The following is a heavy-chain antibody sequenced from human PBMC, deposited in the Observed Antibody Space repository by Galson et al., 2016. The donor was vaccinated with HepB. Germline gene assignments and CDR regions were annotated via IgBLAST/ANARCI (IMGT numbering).Heavy chain of an antibody. CDR2: IKSGGTI. V-gene: IGHV3-53*01. J-gene: IGHJ6*02. CDR1: GFSVSSNY. CDR3: ARGQQWRVRRLLEPDYDYYGMDV. D-gene: IGHD6-19*01. Sequence: SLRLSCAVSGFSVSSNYMSWVRQAPGKGLEWVSLIKSGGTIDYADSVRGRFTFSRDNAKNTMYLQMNGLREEDTAVYYCARGQQWRVRRLLEPDYDYYGMDVWGQGTTVTVSS.